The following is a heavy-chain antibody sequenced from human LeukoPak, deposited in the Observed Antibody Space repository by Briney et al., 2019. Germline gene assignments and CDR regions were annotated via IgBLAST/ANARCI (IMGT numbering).Heavy chain of an antibody. D-gene: IGHD3-16*01. Sequence: GGSLRLSCAASGFTFSSYWMTWVRQAPGKGLEWVANIKQDGSEAYYVDSVKGRFTVSRDNAKNSLYLQLNSLGAEDTAVYYCARGPRGGYFDYWGQGTLVTVSS. CDR2: IKQDGSEA. CDR3: ARGPRGGYFDY. CDR1: GFTFSSYW. V-gene: IGHV3-7*01. J-gene: IGHJ4*02.